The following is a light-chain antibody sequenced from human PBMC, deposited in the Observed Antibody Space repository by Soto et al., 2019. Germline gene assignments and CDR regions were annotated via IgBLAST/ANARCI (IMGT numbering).Light chain of an antibody. CDR1: QGIGST. CDR3: QHCAPWPLT. J-gene: IGKJ4*02. CDR2: GAS. Sequence: EIVMTYSLAPLSVSPGEGSTLSCRASQGIGSTLAWYQQKPGQTPRLLIYGASTRATGVPARFSGSESGTDFTLTINILQSEEFAVYYCQHCAPWPLTFRGGTK. V-gene: IGKV3-15*01.